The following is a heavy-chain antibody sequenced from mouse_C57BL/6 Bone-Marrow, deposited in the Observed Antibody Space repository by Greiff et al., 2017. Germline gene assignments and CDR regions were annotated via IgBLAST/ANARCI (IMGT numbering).Heavy chain of an antibody. J-gene: IGHJ4*01. CDR2: INPGSGGT. D-gene: IGHD1-1*01. Sequence: QVQLQQSGAELVRPGTSVKVSCKASGYAFTNYLIEWVKQRPGQGLEWIGVINPGSGGTNYNEKFKGKATLTADKSSSTAYMQLSSLTSEDSAVYFCARGIYYYGSDYDHYYAMDYWGQGTSVTVSS. V-gene: IGHV1-54*01. CDR3: ARGIYYYGSDYDHYYAMDY. CDR1: GYAFTNYL.